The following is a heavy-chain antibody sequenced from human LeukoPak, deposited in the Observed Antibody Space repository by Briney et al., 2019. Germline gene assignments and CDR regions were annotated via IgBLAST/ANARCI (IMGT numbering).Heavy chain of an antibody. D-gene: IGHD6-19*01. J-gene: IGHJ4*02. CDR1: GGSVSSGSYH. Sequence: SETLPLTCTVSGGSVSSGSYHWSWIRQPPGKGLEWIGYMFYSGSTSYNPSLKSRVTISVDTSNNQFSLKLSSVTAADTAVYYCARSAGSSGWIVYWGQGTQVTVSS. V-gene: IGHV4-61*01. CDR3: ARSAGSSGWIVY. CDR2: MFYSGST.